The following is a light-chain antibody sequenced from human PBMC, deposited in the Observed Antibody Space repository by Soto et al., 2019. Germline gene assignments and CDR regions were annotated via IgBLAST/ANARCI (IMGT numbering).Light chain of an antibody. CDR3: QVRTDWTPFKYT. Sequence: DIVLTQAPATLSLYAGERVTLSCSARQRFDTMLAWYQHQVGRTPRLLIYETSNRATGVPSRFSGSGSGTDFTLTISRLEPEDFAIYFCQVRTDWTPFKYTFGQGTQLEVK. V-gene: IGKV3-11*01. J-gene: IGKJ2*01. CDR2: ETS. CDR1: QRFDTM.